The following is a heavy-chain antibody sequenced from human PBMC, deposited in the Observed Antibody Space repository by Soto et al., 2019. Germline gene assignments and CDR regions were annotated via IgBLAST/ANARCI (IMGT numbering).Heavy chain of an antibody. J-gene: IGHJ4*02. V-gene: IGHV3-23*01. D-gene: IGHD3-3*01. CDR3: AKHQGDSSVTIFGVIVYYFDY. CDR1: GFIFSNFA. CDR2: VSNSGDGT. Sequence: EVQLLESGGCLVQPGGSLRLSCAASGFIFSNFAISWVRQAPGKGLEWVSTVSNSGDGTYYADSVKGRFTISRDNSKNTVYLQVNSLRAEDTAKYYCAKHQGDSSVTIFGVIVYYFDYWGQGTLVTVSS.